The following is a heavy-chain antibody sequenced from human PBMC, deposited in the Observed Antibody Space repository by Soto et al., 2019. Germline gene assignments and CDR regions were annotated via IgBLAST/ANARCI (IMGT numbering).Heavy chain of an antibody. CDR3: ARSIKR. D-gene: IGHD3-10*01. V-gene: IGHV4-59*06. CDR2: IYYSGST. Sequence: SDTLSLTCTVSGGSISKYYRPWILQPPSKGLEWIGYIYYSGSTYYNPSLKSRVTISVDTSKNQFSLKLSSVTAADTAVYYCARSIKRWGQGTLVTVSS. J-gene: IGHJ4*02. CDR1: GGSISKYY.